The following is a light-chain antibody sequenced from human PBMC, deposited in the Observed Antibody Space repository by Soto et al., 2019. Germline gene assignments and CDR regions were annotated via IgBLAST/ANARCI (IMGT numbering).Light chain of an antibody. CDR3: QSYDSSLSGYV. CDR2: ENN. V-gene: IGLV1-40*01. Sequence: QAVLTQPPSVSEAPGQRVTISCTGGSSNIGAGYEAHWYQQVPGTAPKLLIYENNNRPSGVPDRFSGSKSGTSASLAITGLQAGDEAEYYCQSYDSSLSGYVFGTGTKLTVL. CDR1: SSNIGAGYE. J-gene: IGLJ1*01.